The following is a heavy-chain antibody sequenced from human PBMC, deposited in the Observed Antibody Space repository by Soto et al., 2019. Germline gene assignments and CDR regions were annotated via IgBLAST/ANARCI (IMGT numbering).Heavy chain of an antibody. CDR2: IVVGSGNT. CDR3: AADLSTGAPCFDY. J-gene: IGHJ4*02. V-gene: IGHV1-58*01. D-gene: IGHD1-1*01. CDR1: GFTFSSSA. Sequence: AASVKVSCKASGFTFSSSAVQWVRQARGQRLEWIGWIVVGSGNTNYAQKFQERVTITRDMSTSTAYMELSSLRSEDTAVYYCAADLSTGAPCFDYWGQGTLVTVSS.